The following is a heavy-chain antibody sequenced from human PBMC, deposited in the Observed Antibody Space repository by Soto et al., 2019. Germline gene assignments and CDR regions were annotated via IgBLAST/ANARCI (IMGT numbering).Heavy chain of an antibody. CDR1: GFNFSAYA. CDR2: VSSSGSVT. V-gene: IGHV3-23*01. CDR3: AKAYTTGWYGRFDF. D-gene: IGHD6-19*01. Sequence: GESLKISCAASGFNFSAYAMNWVRQAPGKGLEWVSAVSSSGSVTYYANSVKGRFTISRDNSKNTLYLQLNNLRADDTAIYYCAKAYTTGWYGRFDFWGRGTLVTVSS. J-gene: IGHJ4*02.